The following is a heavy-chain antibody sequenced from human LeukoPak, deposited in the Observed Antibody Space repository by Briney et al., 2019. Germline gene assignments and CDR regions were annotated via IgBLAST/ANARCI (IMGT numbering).Heavy chain of an antibody. V-gene: IGHV3-23*01. J-gene: IGHJ4*02. CDR2: ISGSGGST. D-gene: IGHD3-22*01. CDR1: GFTFSSYA. CDR3: AKLNYYDSSGDY. Sequence: GGSLRLSCAASGFTFSSYAMSWVRQAPGKGLEWVSAISGSGGSTYYADSVKGRFTISRDNSRNTLYLQMNSLRAEDTAVYYCAKLNYYDSSGDYWGQGTLVTVSS.